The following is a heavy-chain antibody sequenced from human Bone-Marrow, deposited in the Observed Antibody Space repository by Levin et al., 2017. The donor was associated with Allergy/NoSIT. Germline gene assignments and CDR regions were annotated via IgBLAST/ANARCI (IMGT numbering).Heavy chain of an antibody. J-gene: IGHJ3*02. Sequence: HAGGSLRLSCAASGFFFSDHGMHWVRQAPGKGLEWVATIWYDGSNTYYRDSVKGRFTISRDNSKNTLYLQMSSLRAEDTAVYFCVRSSGDPLNGFDMWGQGTMVTVSS. CDR1: GFFFSDHG. CDR2: IWYDGSNT. V-gene: IGHV3-33*01. D-gene: IGHD6-19*01. CDR3: VRSSGDPLNGFDM.